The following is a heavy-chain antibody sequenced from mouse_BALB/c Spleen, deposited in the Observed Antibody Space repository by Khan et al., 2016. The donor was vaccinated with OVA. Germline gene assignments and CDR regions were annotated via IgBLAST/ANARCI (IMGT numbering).Heavy chain of an antibody. CDR1: GYSFTGYF. Sequence: VPLNQSGPELVKPGASVKISCKASGYSFTGYFMNWVMQSHGKSLEWIGRINPHIGETFYNQKFKGKATLTVDESSSTAHMELRSLAAEDSAVDYCERINGSEFDYGGQGTTVTVS. CDR2: INPHIGET. CDR3: ERINGSEFDY. V-gene: IGHV1-20*02. J-gene: IGHJ2*01. D-gene: IGHD1-3*01.